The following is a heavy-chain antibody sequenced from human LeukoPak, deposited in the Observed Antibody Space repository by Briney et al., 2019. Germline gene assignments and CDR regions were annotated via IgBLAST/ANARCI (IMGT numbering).Heavy chain of an antibody. V-gene: IGHV1-8*01. CDR1: GCTFTSYD. J-gene: IGHJ6*03. D-gene: IGHD1-26*01. CDR2: MNPNSGNT. CDR3: ARGVSGSPDYYYYYMDV. Sequence: GASVKVSCKASGCTFTSYDINWVRQATGQGLEWMGWMNPNSGNTGYAQKFQGRVTMTRNTSISTAYMELSSLRSEDTAVYYCARGVSGSPDYYYYYMDVWGKGTTVTISS.